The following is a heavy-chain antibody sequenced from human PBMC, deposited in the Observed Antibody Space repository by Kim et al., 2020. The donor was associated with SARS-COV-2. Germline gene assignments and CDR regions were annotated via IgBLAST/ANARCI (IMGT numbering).Heavy chain of an antibody. V-gene: IGHV3-30*01. CDR3: ARPEIATEAFDI. D-gene: IGHD6-13*01. CDR2: K. Sequence: KCYAYSVNGRFTISRDSSKNTVFLQMNRLRPEDTSLYYCARPEIATEAFDIWGQGTMVTVS. J-gene: IGHJ3*02.